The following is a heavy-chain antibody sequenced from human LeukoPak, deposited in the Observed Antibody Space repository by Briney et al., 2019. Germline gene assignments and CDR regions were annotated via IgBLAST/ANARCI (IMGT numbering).Heavy chain of an antibody. D-gene: IGHD6-13*01. Sequence: GGSLRLSCAASGFTFSSYAMSWVRQAPGKGLEWVSAISGSGGSTYYADSVKGRFTISRDNSKNTLYLQMNSLRAEDTAVYYCAKDRTVAAAGIYYYYMDVWAKGPRSPSP. CDR3: AKDRTVAAAGIYYYYMDV. J-gene: IGHJ6*03. CDR2: ISGSGGST. CDR1: GFTFSSYA. V-gene: IGHV3-23*01.